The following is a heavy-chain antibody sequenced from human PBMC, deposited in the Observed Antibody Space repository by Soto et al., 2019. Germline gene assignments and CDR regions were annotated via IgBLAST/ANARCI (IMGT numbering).Heavy chain of an antibody. D-gene: IGHD2-15*01. Sequence: QVQLVESGGGLVKPGGSLRLSCAASGFTFSDYYMTWIRQAPGKGLEWVSYISSGGSAIYYADSVKGRFTISRDNAKNSLYLQMNSLRGEDTAVYYGARRGYWSGGSCYIRMDVWGKGTTVTVSS. V-gene: IGHV3-11*01. CDR2: ISSGGSAI. CDR3: ARRGYWSGGSCYIRMDV. J-gene: IGHJ6*03. CDR1: GFTFSDYY.